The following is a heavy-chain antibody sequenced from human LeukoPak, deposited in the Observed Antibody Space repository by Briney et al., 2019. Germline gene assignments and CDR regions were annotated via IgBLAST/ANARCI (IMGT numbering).Heavy chain of an antibody. CDR2: IWYDGSNK. J-gene: IGHJ4*02. CDR1: GFIFSTYA. V-gene: IGHV3-30*02. D-gene: IGHD6-19*01. CDR3: ATDRPGGGWSFDS. Sequence: GGSLRLSCEASGFIFSTYAMHWVRQAPGKGLEWVTFIWYDGSNKYYADSVKGRFTISRDNSKNTLYLQMNSLRAEDTAVYYCATDRPGGGWSFDSWGQGTLVTVSS.